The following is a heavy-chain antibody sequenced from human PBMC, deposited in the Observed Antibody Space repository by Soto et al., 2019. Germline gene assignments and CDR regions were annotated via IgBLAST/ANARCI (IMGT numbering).Heavy chain of an antibody. CDR1: GGSISSGGYY. J-gene: IGHJ6*02. CDR2: IYYSGST. V-gene: IGHV4-31*03. CDR3: ARSLGHDIVLVPAAMRAYYYGMDV. Sequence: QVQLQESGPGLVKPSQTLSLTCTVSGGSISSGGYYWSWIRQHPGKGLEWIGYIYYSGSTYYNPSLKSRVTISVDTSKNQFSLKLSSVTAADTAVYYCARSLGHDIVLVPAAMRAYYYGMDVWGQGTTVTVSS. D-gene: IGHD2-2*01.